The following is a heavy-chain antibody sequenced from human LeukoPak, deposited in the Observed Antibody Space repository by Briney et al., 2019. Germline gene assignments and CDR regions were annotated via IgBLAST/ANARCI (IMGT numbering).Heavy chain of an antibody. CDR2: IRSKAYGGTT. J-gene: IGHJ4*02. V-gene: IGHV3-49*03. CDR3: TSVSPGYSSGNY. CDR1: GFTFGDYA. Sequence: PGGSLRLSCTASGFTFGDYAMSWFRQAPGKGLEWVGFIRSKAYGGTTEYAASVKGRFTIPRDDSKSIAYLQMNSLKTEDTAVYYCTSVSPGYSSGNYWGQGTLVTVSS. D-gene: IGHD6-25*01.